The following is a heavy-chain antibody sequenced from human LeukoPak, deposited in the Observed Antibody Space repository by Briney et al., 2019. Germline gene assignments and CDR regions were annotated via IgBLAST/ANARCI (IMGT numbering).Heavy chain of an antibody. J-gene: IGHJ5*02. CDR2: IYYSGST. D-gene: IGHD3-10*01. Sequence: SETLSLTCTVSGGSISSSSYYWGWIRQPPGKGLEWIGSIYYSGSTYYNPSLKSRVTISVDTSKNQFSLKLSSVTAADTAVYYWAGVLWLGEFLGKDNWSDPGGREPLVPASS. CDR1: GGSISSSSYY. V-gene: IGHV4-39*01. CDR3: AGVLWLGEFLGKDNWSDP.